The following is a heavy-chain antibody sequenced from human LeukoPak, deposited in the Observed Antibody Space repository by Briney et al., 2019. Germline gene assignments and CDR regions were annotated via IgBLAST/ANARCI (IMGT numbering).Heavy chain of an antibody. Sequence: SETLSLTCTVSGGSISSYYWSWIRQPPGKGLEWIGYIYYSGSTNYNPSLKSRVTISVDTSKNQFSLKLSSVTAADTAVYYCARSPSRGIVVVPAAIVALDIWGQGTMVTVSS. V-gene: IGHV4-59*01. CDR1: GGSISSYY. D-gene: IGHD2-2*02. CDR3: ARSPSRGIVVVPAAIVALDI. J-gene: IGHJ3*02. CDR2: IYYSGST.